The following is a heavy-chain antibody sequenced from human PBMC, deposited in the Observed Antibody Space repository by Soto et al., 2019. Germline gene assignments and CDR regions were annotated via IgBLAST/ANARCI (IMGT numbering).Heavy chain of an antibody. Sequence: QGKLVQSGAEVKKPGSSVKVSCKASGGTFGNSAISWVRQDPGQGLEWMGGIIPVFGTVNYAQKFAGRVTIAADESTSTVFLKMSRLTSEDTAVYYCAKVMAAAGYDSWGQGTLVTVSS. CDR2: IIPVFGTV. CDR1: GGTFGNSA. J-gene: IGHJ4*02. V-gene: IGHV1-69*01. D-gene: IGHD3-16*01. CDR3: AKVMAAAGYDS.